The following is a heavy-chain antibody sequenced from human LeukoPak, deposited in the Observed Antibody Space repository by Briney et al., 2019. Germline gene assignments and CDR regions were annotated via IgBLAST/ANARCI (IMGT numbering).Heavy chain of an antibody. D-gene: IGHD1-26*01. J-gene: IGHJ3*01. CDR2: ISGSGGST. CDR1: GFTFSSYA. CDR3: ARLKGSPGAFDL. V-gene: IGHV3-23*01. Sequence: PGGSLRLSCAASGFTFSSYAMSWVRQAPGKGLEWVSAISGSGGSTYYADSVKGRFTISRDNSKNTLYLQMNSLRAEDTALYYCARLKGSPGAFDLWGQGTMVTVSS.